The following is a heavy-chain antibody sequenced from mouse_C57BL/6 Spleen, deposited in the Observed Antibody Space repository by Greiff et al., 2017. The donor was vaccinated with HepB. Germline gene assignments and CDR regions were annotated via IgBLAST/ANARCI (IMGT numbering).Heavy chain of an antibody. CDR2: IDPSDSYT. D-gene: IGHD1-1*02. V-gene: IGHV1-50*01. CDR3: ARWWVFGNTYAMDY. Sequence: VQLQQSGAELVKPGASVKLSCKASGYTFTSYWMQWVKQRPGQGLEWIGEIDPSDSYTNYNQKFKGKATLTVDTSSSTAYMQLSSLTSEDSAVYSCARWWVFGNTYAMDYWGQVTSVTVSS. CDR1: GYTFTSYW. J-gene: IGHJ4*01.